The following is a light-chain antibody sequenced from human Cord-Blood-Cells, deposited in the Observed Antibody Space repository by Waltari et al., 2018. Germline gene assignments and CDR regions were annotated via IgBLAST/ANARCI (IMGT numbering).Light chain of an antibody. CDR1: QGISHD. J-gene: IGKJ4*02. Sequence: DIQMTQSPSSLSASVGDRVTITCRAGQGISHDLAWVQQKPGKATKSLIYAASSLQSGVPSKFSGSGSGTDFTLTVSSLQPEEFATYYCQQYNSYPLTFGGGTKVEMK. V-gene: IGKV1-16*02. CDR3: QQYNSYPLT. CDR2: AAS.